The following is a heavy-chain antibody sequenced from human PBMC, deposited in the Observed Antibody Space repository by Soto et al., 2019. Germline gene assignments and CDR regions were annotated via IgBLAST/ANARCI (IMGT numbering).Heavy chain of an antibody. CDR2: IWYDGSNK. Sequence: QVQLVESGGGVVQPGRSLRLSCAASGFTFSSYGMHWVRQAPGKGLEWVAVIWYDGSNKYYADSVKGRFTISRDNSKNTLYLQMNSLRAEDTAVYYCARVCRRSDGVDYWGQGTLVTVSS. CDR3: ARVCRRSDGVDY. CDR1: GFTFSSYG. V-gene: IGHV3-33*01. J-gene: IGHJ4*02.